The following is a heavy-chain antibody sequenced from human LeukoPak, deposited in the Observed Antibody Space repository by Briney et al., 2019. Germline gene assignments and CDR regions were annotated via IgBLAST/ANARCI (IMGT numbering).Heavy chain of an antibody. CDR2: ISSSGSTI. CDR1: GSTFSSYE. CDR3: ASQKGRIAVAVDY. J-gene: IGHJ4*02. D-gene: IGHD6-19*01. Sequence: GGSLRLSCAASGSTFSSYEMNWVRQAPGKGLEWVSYISSSGSTIYYADSVKGRFTISRDNAKNSLYLQMNSLRAEDTAAYYCASQKGRIAVAVDYWGQGTLVTVSS. V-gene: IGHV3-48*03.